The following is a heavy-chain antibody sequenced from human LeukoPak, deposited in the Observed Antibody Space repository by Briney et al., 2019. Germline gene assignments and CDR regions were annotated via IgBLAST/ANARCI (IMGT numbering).Heavy chain of an antibody. V-gene: IGHV4-34*01. D-gene: IGHD3-3*01. J-gene: IGHJ4*02. CDR1: GGSFSGYY. CDR2: INRSGST. Sequence: PSETLSLTCAVYGGSFSGYYWSWIRQPPGKGLEWIGEINRSGSTNYNPSLKSRVTISVDTSKNQFSLKLSSVTAADTAVYYCARGPRGYDFWSGYYRNNPFDYWGQGTLVTVSS. CDR3: ARGPRGYDFWSGYYRNNPFDY.